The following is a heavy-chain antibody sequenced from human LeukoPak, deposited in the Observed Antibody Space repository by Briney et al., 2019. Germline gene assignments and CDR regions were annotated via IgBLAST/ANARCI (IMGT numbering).Heavy chain of an antibody. D-gene: IGHD3-10*01. Sequence: ASVKVSCKASGYTFTSYYMHWVRQAPGQGLEWMGIINPSGGSTSYAQKFQGRVTMTRNTSISTAYMELSSLRSEDTAVYYCARRYYYGSGSYRIFYYYYGMDVWGQGTTVTVSS. J-gene: IGHJ6*02. CDR3: ARRYYYGSGSYRIFYYYYGMDV. CDR2: INPSGGST. CDR1: GYTFTSYY. V-gene: IGHV1-46*01.